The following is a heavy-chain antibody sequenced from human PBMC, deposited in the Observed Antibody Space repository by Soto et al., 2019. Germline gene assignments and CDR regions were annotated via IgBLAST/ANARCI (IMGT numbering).Heavy chain of an antibody. V-gene: IGHV3-23*01. CDR1: GFTFSSYA. CDR3: ARSPYYYDSSGYRPNDAFDI. D-gene: IGHD3-22*01. CDR2: ISGSGGST. Sequence: GGSLRLSCAASGFTFSSYAMSWVRQAPGKGLEWVSAISGSGGSTYYADSVKGRFTISRDNSKNTLYLQMNSLRAEDTAVYYCARSPYYYDSSGYRPNDAFDIWGQGTMVTVSS. J-gene: IGHJ3*02.